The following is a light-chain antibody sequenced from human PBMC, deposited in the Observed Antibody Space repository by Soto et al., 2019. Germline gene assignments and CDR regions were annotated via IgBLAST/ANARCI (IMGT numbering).Light chain of an antibody. Sequence: QSVLTQPPSASATPGQSVNISCAGSTANVGTNHVHWYRHFPGTAPELLIYRGNLRPTGVPDRFSSSKSGASAYLAISGLRSDDEGDYYCAVWDDALSGFVLFGGGTKLTVL. CDR2: RGN. CDR3: AVWDDALSGFVL. CDR1: TANVGTNH. J-gene: IGLJ2*01. V-gene: IGLV1-47*01.